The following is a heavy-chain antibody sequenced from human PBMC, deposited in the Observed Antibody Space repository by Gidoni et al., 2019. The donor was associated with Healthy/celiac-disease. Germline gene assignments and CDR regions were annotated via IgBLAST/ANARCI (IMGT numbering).Heavy chain of an antibody. Sequence: VQLLQSGAEVKKPGSSVKVSCKASEGTFSSYALRWVRQAPGQGLEWMGGIIPIFGTANYAQKCQGRGTITADESTRTAYRELSSLRSEDTAVYYCARDGIAARQYYYYGMDVWGQGTTVTVSS. V-gene: IGHV1-69*01. D-gene: IGHD6-6*01. J-gene: IGHJ6*02. CDR2: IIPIFGTA. CDR1: EGTFSSYA. CDR3: ARDGIAARQYYYYGMDV.